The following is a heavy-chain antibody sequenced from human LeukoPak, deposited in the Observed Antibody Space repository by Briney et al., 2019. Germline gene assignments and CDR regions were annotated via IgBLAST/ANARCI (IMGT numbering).Heavy chain of an antibody. Sequence: QTGGSLRLSCAASGFTFSSYSMNWVRQAPGKGLEWVSYISSSSSTIYYADSVKGRFTISRDNAKNSLYLQMNSLRAEDTAVYYCARGKSGGTFDYWGQGTLVTVSS. V-gene: IGHV3-48*01. CDR2: ISSSSSTI. J-gene: IGHJ4*02. CDR3: ARGKSGGTFDY. CDR1: GFTFSSYS. D-gene: IGHD1-26*01.